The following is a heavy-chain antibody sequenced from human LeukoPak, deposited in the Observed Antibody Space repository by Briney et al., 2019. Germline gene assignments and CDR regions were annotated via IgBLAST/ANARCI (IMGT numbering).Heavy chain of an antibody. CDR1: GGSISTSNYY. CDR2: IFYSGST. J-gene: IGHJ3*02. CDR3: ARDRHRHLYYDILKHQTDAFDI. D-gene: IGHD3-9*01. V-gene: IGHV4-39*07. Sequence: SETLSLTCTVSGGSISTSNYYWGWIRQPPGKGLEWIGNIFYSGSTYYSPSLKSRVTISLDTSRNQFSLKLNSVTAADTAVYYCARDRHRHLYYDILKHQTDAFDIWGQGTMVTVSS.